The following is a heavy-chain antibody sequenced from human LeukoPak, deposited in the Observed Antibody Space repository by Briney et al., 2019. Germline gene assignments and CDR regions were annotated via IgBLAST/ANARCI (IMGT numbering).Heavy chain of an antibody. D-gene: IGHD1-14*01. CDR3: ARAEVGFPFDY. J-gene: IGHJ4*02. Sequence: PSETLSLTCTVSGGSISSSSYYWGWIRQPPGKGLEWIGSIYYSGSTYNNPSLKSRVTISVDTSKNQFSLKLSSVTAADTAVYYCARAEVGFPFDYWGQGTLVTVSS. CDR1: GGSISSSSYY. CDR2: IYYSGST. V-gene: IGHV4-39*01.